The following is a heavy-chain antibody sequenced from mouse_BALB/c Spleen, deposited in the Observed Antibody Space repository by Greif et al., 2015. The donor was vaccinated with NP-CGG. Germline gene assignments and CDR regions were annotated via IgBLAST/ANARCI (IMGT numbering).Heavy chain of an antibody. V-gene: IGHV5-4*02. J-gene: IGHJ2*01. Sequence: EVNVVESGGGLVKPGGSLKLSCAASGFTFSDYYMYWVRQTPEKRLEWVATISDGGSYTYYPDSVKGRFTISRDNAKNNLYLQMSSLKSEDTAMYYCARAYYRYYFDYWGQGTTLTVSS. CDR2: ISDGGSYT. CDR1: GFTFSDYY. CDR3: ARAYYRYYFDY. D-gene: IGHD2-14*01.